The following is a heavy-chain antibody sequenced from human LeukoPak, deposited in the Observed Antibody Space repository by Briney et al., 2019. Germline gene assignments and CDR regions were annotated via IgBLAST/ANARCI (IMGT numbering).Heavy chain of an antibody. D-gene: IGHD2-15*01. V-gene: IGHV1-69*04. CDR1: GGTFSSYA. Sequence: ASVKVSCKASGGTFSSYAISWVRQAPGQGLEWMGRIIPILGIANYAQKFQGRVTITADKSTSTAYMELSSLRSEDTAVYYCARGHCSGGSCYFDYWGQGTLVAVSS. J-gene: IGHJ4*02. CDR2: IIPILGIA. CDR3: ARGHCSGGSCYFDY.